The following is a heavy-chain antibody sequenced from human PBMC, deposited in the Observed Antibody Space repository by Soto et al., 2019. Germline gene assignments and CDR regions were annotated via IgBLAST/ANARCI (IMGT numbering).Heavy chain of an antibody. V-gene: IGHV1-18*01. D-gene: IGHD6-19*01. CDR1: GYTFTDYG. CDR2: IHTYNGNT. Sequence: QVQLVQSGAEVKKPGASVKVYCKASGYTFTDYGIRWVRQAPGQGLEWMGWIHTYNGNTNYAQKVQGRVTMTTDSSTSTAYMELRSLRSDDTAVYYCARDAQYSSRWHPIDYWGQGTLVTVSS. CDR3: ARDAQYSSRWHPIDY. J-gene: IGHJ4*02.